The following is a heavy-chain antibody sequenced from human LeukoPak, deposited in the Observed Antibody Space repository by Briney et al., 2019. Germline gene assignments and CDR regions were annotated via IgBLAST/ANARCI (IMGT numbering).Heavy chain of an antibody. V-gene: IGHV3-30*02. J-gene: IGHJ3*02. CDR1: GFTFSSSG. CDR2: IRTVENHK. CDR3: AKDNNYAI. Sequence: GGSLRPSCAVSGFTFSSSGMHWVRQAPGRGLEWVAFIRTVENHKDYADSVKGRFTISRDNPKNTLYLRVNSLRPEDTAVYYCAKDNNYAIWGQGTLVTVSS. D-gene: IGHD5-24*01.